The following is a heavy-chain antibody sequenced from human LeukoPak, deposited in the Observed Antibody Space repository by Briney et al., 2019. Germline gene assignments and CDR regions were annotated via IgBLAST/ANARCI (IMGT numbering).Heavy chain of an antibody. J-gene: IGHJ5*02. CDR3: ARDFLVGATDPNWFDP. CDR1: GFTFSGSA. CDR2: IRSKANSYAT. V-gene: IGHV3-73*01. Sequence: GGSLRLSCAASGFTFSGSAMHWVRQASGKGLEWVGRIRSKANSYATAYAASVKGRFTISRDDSKNTAYLQMNSLRSDDTAVYYCARDFLVGATDPNWFDPWGQGTLVTVSS. D-gene: IGHD1-26*01.